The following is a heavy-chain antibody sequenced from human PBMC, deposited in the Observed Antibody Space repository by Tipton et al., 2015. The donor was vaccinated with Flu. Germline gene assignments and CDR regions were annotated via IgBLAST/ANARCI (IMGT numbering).Heavy chain of an antibody. Sequence: LRLSCTVSGASVTADGFYWSWIRQPPGKGLEWIGYIYYSGNTKYNSSLGSRVTISFDTSKNQVSLKLKSVTAADTAVYYCARDGIFGVVRAPWGQGTLVTVSS. J-gene: IGHJ5*02. D-gene: IGHD3-3*01. CDR2: IYYSGNT. CDR3: ARDGIFGVVRAP. V-gene: IGHV4-61*08. CDR1: GASVTADGFY.